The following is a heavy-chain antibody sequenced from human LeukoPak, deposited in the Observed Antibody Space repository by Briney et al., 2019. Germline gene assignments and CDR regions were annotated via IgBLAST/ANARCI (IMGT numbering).Heavy chain of an antibody. CDR3: AKGWVYSSSSPSYDWFDP. V-gene: IGHV3-30*02. Sequence: PGGSLRLSCAASGFTFSNYGIHWVRQAPGKGLEWVAFIRFDGSNKYYADSVKGRFTISRDNSKNTLYLQMNSLRAEDTAVYYCAKGWVYSSSSPSYDWFDPWGQGTLVTVSS. D-gene: IGHD6-6*01. J-gene: IGHJ5*02. CDR2: IRFDGSNK. CDR1: GFTFSNYG.